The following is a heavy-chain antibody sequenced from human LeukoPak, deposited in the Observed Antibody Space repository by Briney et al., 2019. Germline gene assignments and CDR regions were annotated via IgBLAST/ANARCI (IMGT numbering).Heavy chain of an antibody. CDR1: GFTFSSYS. Sequence: GGALRLSCAASGFTFSSYSMNWGRQAPGEGVGWGSYISSSSSTIYYADSVRGRFTISRDNAKSSLYLQMNSLRAEDTTVYYCARGGTSCGGDCLDYWGQGTLVTVSS. CDR2: ISSSSSTI. D-gene: IGHD2-21*02. V-gene: IGHV3-48*01. J-gene: IGHJ4*02. CDR3: ARGGTSCGGDCLDY.